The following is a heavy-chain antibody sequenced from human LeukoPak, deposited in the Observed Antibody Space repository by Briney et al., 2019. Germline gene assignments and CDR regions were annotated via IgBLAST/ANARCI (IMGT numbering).Heavy chain of an antibody. D-gene: IGHD5-18*01. Sequence: SETLSLTCAVYGGSFRDSYLAWVRQSPGKGLEWIGEINHSGSTNSNPSLKSRLTISVDTSKNQISLRLSSVTAADTAVYYCARGPRGSRGYTYGYFPLAYWGQGALVTVSS. CDR2: INHSGST. CDR3: ARGPRGSRGYTYGYFPLAY. V-gene: IGHV4-34*01. CDR1: GGSFRDSY. J-gene: IGHJ4*02.